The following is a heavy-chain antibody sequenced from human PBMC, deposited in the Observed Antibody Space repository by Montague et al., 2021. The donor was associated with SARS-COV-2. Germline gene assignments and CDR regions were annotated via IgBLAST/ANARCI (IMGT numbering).Heavy chain of an antibody. D-gene: IGHD3-22*01. CDR1: GFTFRTYE. J-gene: IGHJ5*02. CDR3: ARDRRYYDSSVYPGVAYNWFDP. CDR2: ISYDGSNK. Sequence: SLRLSCTASGFTFRTYEMNWVRQAPGKGLEWVAVISYDGSNKYYADSVKGRFTISRDNSKNTLYLQMNSLRAEDTAVYYCARDRRYYDSSVYPGVAYNWFDPWGQGTLVTVSS. V-gene: IGHV3-30-3*01.